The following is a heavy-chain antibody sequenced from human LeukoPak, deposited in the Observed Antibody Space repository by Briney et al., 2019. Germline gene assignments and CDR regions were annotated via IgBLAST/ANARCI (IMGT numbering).Heavy chain of an antibody. CDR1: GFIFSNAW. D-gene: IGHD2-8*01. CDR3: AAQPCINGICYLDY. Sequence: GGSLRLSCAASGFIFSNAWMHWVCQAPGKGLEWVTVISYHARDQFYADSVKGRFTVSRDNSRNTLYLQMNSLRAEDSAVYYCAAQPCINGICYLDYWGQGTLVTVSS. J-gene: IGHJ4*02. CDR2: ISYHARDQ. V-gene: IGHV3-30*03.